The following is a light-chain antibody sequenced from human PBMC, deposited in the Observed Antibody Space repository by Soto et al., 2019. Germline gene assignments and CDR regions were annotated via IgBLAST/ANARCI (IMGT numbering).Light chain of an antibody. J-gene: IGKJ1*01. CDR3: QQYHRYST. CDR1: QNINAW. V-gene: IGKV1-5*01. Sequence: DIQMTQAPSTLSASVGDSVTISCRASQNINAWLAWYQQKPGKAPKLLIYDDSTLDSGVPSRFSGSASGTEFTLTINNLESDDFATYYCQQYHRYSTFGQGTRVDIK. CDR2: DDS.